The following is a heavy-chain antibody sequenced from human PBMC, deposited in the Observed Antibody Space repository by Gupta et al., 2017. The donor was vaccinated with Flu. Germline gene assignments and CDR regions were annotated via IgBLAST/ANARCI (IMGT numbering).Heavy chain of an antibody. V-gene: IGHV3-33*01. J-gene: IGHJ4*02. CDR3: ARDSRRYCSSTSCYSHLDY. D-gene: IGHD2-2*01. CDR2: IWYDGSNK. Sequence: QVQLVESGGGVVQPGRSLRLSCAASGFTFSSYGMHWVRQAPGKGLEWVAVIWYDGSNKYYADSVKGRFTISRDNSKNTLYLQMNSLRAEDTAVYYCARDSRRYCSSTSCYSHLDYWGQGTLVTVSS. CDR1: GFTFSSYG.